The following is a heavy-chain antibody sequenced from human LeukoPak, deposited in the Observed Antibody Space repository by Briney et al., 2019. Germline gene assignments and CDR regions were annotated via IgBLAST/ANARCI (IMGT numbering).Heavy chain of an antibody. V-gene: IGHV1-2*02. CDR2: INPNSGGT. CDR1: GYTFTSYY. J-gene: IGHJ5*02. Sequence: ASVKVSCKASGYTFTSYYMHWVRQAPGQGLEWMGWINPNSGGTNYAQKFQGRVTITRNTSISTAYMELSSLRSEDTAVYYCARDSGDWFDPWGQGTLVTVSS. CDR3: ARDSGDWFDP.